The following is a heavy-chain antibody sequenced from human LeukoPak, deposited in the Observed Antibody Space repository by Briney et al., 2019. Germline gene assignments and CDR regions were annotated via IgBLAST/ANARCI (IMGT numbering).Heavy chain of an antibody. CDR3: VSGSLQSGYNFDY. Sequence: GGSLRLSCAASGFTFSNAWMSWVRQAPGKGLEWVGRIKSKTDGGTTDYAAPVKGRFTISRDNAKNTLYLQMNSLRAEDTAVYYCVSGSLQSGYNFDYWGQGALVTVSS. CDR1: GFTFSNAW. D-gene: IGHD3-3*01. CDR2: IKSKTDGGTT. V-gene: IGHV3-15*05. J-gene: IGHJ4*02.